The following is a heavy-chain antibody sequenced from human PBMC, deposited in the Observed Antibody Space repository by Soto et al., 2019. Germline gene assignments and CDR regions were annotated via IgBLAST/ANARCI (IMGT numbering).Heavy chain of an antibody. CDR3: AHKPGVVIIPVCWFDP. CDR2: IYWDDDK. J-gene: IGHJ5*02. CDR1: GFSLSTSGVG. V-gene: IGHV2-5*02. D-gene: IGHD3-3*01. Sequence: QITLKESGPTLVKPTQTLTLTCTFSGFSLSTSGVGVGWIRQPPGKALEWLALIYWDDDKRYSPSLKSRLTITKDTSKNQVVLTMTNMDPVDTATYYCAHKPGVVIIPVCWFDPWGQGTLVTVSS.